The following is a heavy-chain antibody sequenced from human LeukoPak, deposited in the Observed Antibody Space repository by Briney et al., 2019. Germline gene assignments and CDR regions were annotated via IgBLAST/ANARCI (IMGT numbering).Heavy chain of an antibody. J-gene: IGHJ4*02. CDR1: GFTFSSYG. CDR3: AKGWEPYFDY. D-gene: IGHD1-26*01. CDR2: IRYDGSKK. V-gene: IGHV3-30*02. Sequence: GGSLRLSCAASGFTFSSYGMHWVRQAPGKGLEWVAFIRYDGSKKYYADSVKGRFTISRDNSKNTLYLQMNSLRAEDTAVYYCAKGWEPYFDYWGQGTLVTVSS.